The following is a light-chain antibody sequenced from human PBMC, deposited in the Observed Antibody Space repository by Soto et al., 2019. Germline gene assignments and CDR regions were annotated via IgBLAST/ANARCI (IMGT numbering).Light chain of an antibody. CDR1: QSISTW. V-gene: IGKV1-5*03. J-gene: IGKJ1*01. CDR3: HQYYSSSRT. CDR2: KAS. Sequence: DIQMTQSPSTLSASVGDRVTITCRASQSISTWLAWYQQKPGKAPNLLIYKASSLESGVPSRFSGSGSGTEFTLTISILQPDDFATYYCHQYYSSSRTFGQGTKVEIK.